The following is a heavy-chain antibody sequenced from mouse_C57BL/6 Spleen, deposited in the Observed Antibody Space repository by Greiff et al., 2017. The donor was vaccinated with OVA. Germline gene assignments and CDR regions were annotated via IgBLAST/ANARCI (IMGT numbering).Heavy chain of an antibody. CDR1: GYTFTSYW. J-gene: IGHJ1*03. CDR2: IDPSDSYT. D-gene: IGHD1-1*01. CDR3: ARREDFTTVVDTLYTGYFDV. V-gene: IGHV1-69*01. Sequence: QVQLQQPGAELVMPGASVKLSCKASGYTFTSYWMHWVKQRPGQGLEWIGEIDPSDSYTNYNQKFKGKSTLTVDKSSSTAYMQLSSLTSEDSAVYYWARREDFTTVVDTLYTGYFDVWGTGTTVTVSS.